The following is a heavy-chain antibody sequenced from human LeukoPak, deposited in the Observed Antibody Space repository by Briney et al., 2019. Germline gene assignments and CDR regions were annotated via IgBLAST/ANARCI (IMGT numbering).Heavy chain of an antibody. CDR1: GGSISSGTYY. J-gene: IGHJ4*02. Sequence: PSETLSLTCTVSGGSISSGTYYWSWIRQPAGKGLEWIGRFYTSGSTNYNPSLKSRVTISVDTSKNQFSLKLSSVTAADTAVYYCARGRFGFWSGYSYYFDYWGQGTLVTVSS. V-gene: IGHV4-61*02. D-gene: IGHD3-3*01. CDR3: ARGRFGFWSGYSYYFDY. CDR2: FYTSGST.